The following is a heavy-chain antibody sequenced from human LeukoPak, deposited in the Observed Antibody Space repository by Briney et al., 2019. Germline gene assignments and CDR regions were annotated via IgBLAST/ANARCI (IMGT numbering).Heavy chain of an antibody. V-gene: IGHV4-38-2*01. CDR1: GYSISSGYH. D-gene: IGHD6-6*01. Sequence: SETLSLTCAVSGYSISSGYHWGWIRQPPGKGLEWIGSIHHSGTTYYNPSLKSRVTISVDTSQSQFSLELNSVTAPDTAVYYCAKPQTSSSHFYDCWGQGALVTVSS. CDR2: IHHSGTT. J-gene: IGHJ4*02. CDR3: AKPQTSSSHFYDC.